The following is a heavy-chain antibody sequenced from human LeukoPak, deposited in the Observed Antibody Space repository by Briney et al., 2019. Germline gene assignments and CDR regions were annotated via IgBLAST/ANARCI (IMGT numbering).Heavy chain of an antibody. V-gene: IGHV1-18*04. J-gene: IGHJ4*02. Sequence: ASVKLSCKASGYTFTAYYMHWVRQAPGQGLEWIGWISCYNDNTNYAKKFQGRCTMTTDTSTSTAYMALRSLRSDDTAVYYCARDGTTTEDYWGQGTLVTVSS. D-gene: IGHD1/OR15-1a*01. CDR2: ISCYNDNT. CDR3: ARDGTTTEDY. CDR1: GYTFTAYY.